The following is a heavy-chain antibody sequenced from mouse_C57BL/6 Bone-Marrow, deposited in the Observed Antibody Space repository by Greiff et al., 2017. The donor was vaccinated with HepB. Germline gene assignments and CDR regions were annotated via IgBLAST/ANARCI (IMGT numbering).Heavy chain of an antibody. D-gene: IGHD1-1*01. CDR1: GYTFTSYW. CDR2: IYPGNSDT. Sequence: EVKLVESGTVLARPGASVKMSCKTSGYTFTSYWMHWVKQRPGQGLEWIGAIYPGNSDTSYNQKFKGKAKLTAVTSASTAYMELSSLTNEDSAVYYCTSSYYYGSSYFDYWGQGTTLTVSS. CDR3: TSSYYYGSSYFDY. J-gene: IGHJ2*01. V-gene: IGHV1-5*01.